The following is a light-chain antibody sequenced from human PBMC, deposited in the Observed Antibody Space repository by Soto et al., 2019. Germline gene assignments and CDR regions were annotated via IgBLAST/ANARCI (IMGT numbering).Light chain of an antibody. CDR3: QQYNNWPQIT. CDR1: QSVSNN. CDR2: GAS. J-gene: IGKJ4*01. V-gene: IGKV3D-15*01. Sequence: EIVMTQSPATLSVSPGERATLSCRASQSVSNNLAWYQQKPGQAPRLLIYGASTRATGIPARCSGSGSGTEFTLTISSLQSEDFAVYYCQQYNNWPQITFGGGTKVEIK.